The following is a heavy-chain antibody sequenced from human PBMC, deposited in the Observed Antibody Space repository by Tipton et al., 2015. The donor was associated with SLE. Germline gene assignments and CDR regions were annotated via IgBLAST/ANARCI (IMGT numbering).Heavy chain of an antibody. J-gene: IGHJ6*03. CDR2: INPSGGST. CDR1: GYTFTSYY. Sequence: QSGPEVKKPGASVKVSCKASGYTFTSYYMRWVRQAPGQGLEWMGIINPSGGSTSYAQKFQGRVTMTRDTSTSTVYMELSSLRSEDTAVYYRARDLDTAMPTYYMDVWGKGTTVTVSS. V-gene: IGHV1-46*01. CDR3: ARDLDTAMPTYYMDV. D-gene: IGHD5-18*01.